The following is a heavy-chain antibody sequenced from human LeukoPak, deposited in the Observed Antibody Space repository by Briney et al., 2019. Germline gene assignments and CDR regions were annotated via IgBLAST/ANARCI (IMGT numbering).Heavy chain of an antibody. CDR3: ANQMYSSGPNDY. Sequence: KPGGSLRLSCAASGFTFSDYYMNWIRQAPGKGLEWVSYISSSGSTIHYADSVKGRFTISRDNAKNSLYLQMNSLRAEDTAVYYCANQMYSSGPNDYWGQGTLVTVSS. V-gene: IGHV3-11*01. CDR1: GFTFSDYY. CDR2: ISSSGSTI. D-gene: IGHD3-22*01. J-gene: IGHJ4*02.